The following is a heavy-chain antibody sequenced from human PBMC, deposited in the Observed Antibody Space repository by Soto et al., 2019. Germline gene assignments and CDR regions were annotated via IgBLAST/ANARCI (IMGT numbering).Heavy chain of an antibody. CDR3: ATSQKGYNWNYFDH. J-gene: IGHJ4*02. Sequence: PSETLSLTCAVSGASISGSYYYWAWLRQSPGKGPEWIGSFFYTGFTSYTPSLESRVSVSVDTSKSQFSLKLSAVTAADTAVYYCATSQKGYNWNYFDHWGQGALVTVSS. V-gene: IGHV4-39*01. D-gene: IGHD1-20*01. CDR1: GASISGSYYY. CDR2: FFYTGFT.